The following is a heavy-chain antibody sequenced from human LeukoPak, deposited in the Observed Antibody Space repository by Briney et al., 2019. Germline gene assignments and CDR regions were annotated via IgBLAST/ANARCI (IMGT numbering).Heavy chain of an antibody. Sequence: PGGSLRLSCAASGFTFSSYWMSWVRQAPGKGLEWVANTKQDGSEKYYVDPVKGRFTISRDNAKNSLYLQMNSLRAEDTAVYYCARDALYDSSGYYYNYWGQGTLVTVSS. J-gene: IGHJ4*02. V-gene: IGHV3-7*01. CDR2: TKQDGSEK. CDR3: ARDALYDSSGYYYNY. D-gene: IGHD3-22*01. CDR1: GFTFSSYW.